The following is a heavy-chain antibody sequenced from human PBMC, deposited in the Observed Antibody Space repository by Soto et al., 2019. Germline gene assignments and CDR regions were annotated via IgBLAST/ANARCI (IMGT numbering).Heavy chain of an antibody. J-gene: IGHJ6*02. CDR3: ARGSSGWYAGNYYYYGMDV. CDR2: IGTAGDT. Sequence: EVQLVESGGGLVQPGGSLRLSCAASGFTFSSYDMHWVRQATGKGLEWVSAIGTAGDTYYPGSVKGRFTISRENAKNSLYLQMNSLRADDTAVYYCARGSSGWYAGNYYYYGMDVWGQGTTVTVSS. CDR1: GFTFSSYD. D-gene: IGHD6-19*01. V-gene: IGHV3-13*01.